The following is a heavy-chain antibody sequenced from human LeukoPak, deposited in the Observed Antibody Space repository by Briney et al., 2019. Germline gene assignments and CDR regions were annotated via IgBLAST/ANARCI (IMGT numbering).Heavy chain of an antibody. D-gene: IGHD3-16*02. V-gene: IGHV4-38-2*01. CDR2: IFHSGST. J-gene: IGHJ3*02. CDR3: ARHSQWGVIPWAFDI. Sequence: SETLSLTCAVSGYSIRSDYYWGWIRQPPGKGLEGIGTIFHSGSTYYNPSLKSRITILVDTSKNHISLKLSSVTAADTAVYYCARHSQWGVIPWAFDIWGQGTMVTVSS. CDR1: GYSIRSDYY.